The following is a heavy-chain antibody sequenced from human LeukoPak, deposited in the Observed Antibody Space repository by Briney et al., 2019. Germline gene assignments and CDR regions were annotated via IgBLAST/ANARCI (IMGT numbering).Heavy chain of an antibody. J-gene: IGHJ3*02. CDR1: GVSISDGRYY. CDR3: ATPYCSSISCLDVFKI. D-gene: IGHD2-2*01. V-gene: IGHV4-31*03. CDR2: KYYSGSA. Sequence: SETLSLTCNVSGVSISDGRYYWTWIRQHPGKGLEWIGYKYYSGSAKYNPSLKSRVTISIDTPENQFSLRLSSVTAADTAMYYCATPYCSSISCLDVFKIWGQGKPVTVSS.